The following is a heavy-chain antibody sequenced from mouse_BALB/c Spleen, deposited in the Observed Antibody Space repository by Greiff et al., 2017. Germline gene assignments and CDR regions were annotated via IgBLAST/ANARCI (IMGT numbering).Heavy chain of an antibody. D-gene: IGHD2-2*01. CDR3: ARRWLRRDAMDY. CDR2: IYPGSGST. V-gene: IGHV1-77*01. Sequence: VMLVESGPELVKPVASVKMSCKASGYTFTDYVISWVKQRTGQGLEWIGEIYPGSGSTYYNEKFKGKATLTADKSSNTAYMQLSSLTSEDSAVYFCARRWLRRDAMDYWGQGTSVTVSS. CDR1: GYTFTDYV. J-gene: IGHJ4*01.